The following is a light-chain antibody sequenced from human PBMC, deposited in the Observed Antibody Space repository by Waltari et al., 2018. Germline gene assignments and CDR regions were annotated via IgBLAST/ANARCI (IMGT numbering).Light chain of an antibody. CDR3: SSYTSSSTYVV. V-gene: IGLV2-18*02. J-gene: IGLJ2*01. Sequence: QSALTQPPSVSGSPGQSVTISCTGTSSDVGSYHRVSWYQQPPGTAPKLKIYEVSNRPSGVPDRFSGSKSGNTASLTISGLQAEDEADYYCSSYTSSSTYVVFGGGTKLTVL. CDR1: SSDVGSYHR. CDR2: EVS.